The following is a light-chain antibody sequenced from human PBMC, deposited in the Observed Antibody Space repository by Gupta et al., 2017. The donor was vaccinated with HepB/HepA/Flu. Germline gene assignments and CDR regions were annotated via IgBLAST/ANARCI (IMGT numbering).Light chain of an antibody. Sequence: SVLTQPPSASGTPGQRVTISCSGSSSNIGFNAVNWYQHLPGTAPKLLIFSSNRRPSGVPDRFAGSKSGTSASMAISGLQSEEEGDYYCEEWDDRLNGPYVVFGGGTKLTVL. J-gene: IGLJ2*01. V-gene: IGLV1-44*01. CDR1: SSNIGFNA. CDR3: EEWDDRLNGPYVV. CDR2: SSN.